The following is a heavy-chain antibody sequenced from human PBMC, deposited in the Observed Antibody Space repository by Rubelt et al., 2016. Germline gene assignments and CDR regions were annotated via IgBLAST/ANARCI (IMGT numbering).Heavy chain of an antibody. J-gene: IGHJ3*02. CDR3: AREQWLGNGAFDI. CDR1: GFTFSSYA. Sequence: VELVESGGGLVQPGGSLRLSCAASGFTFSSYAMHWVRQAPGKGLEWVAVISYDGSNKYYADSVKGRLTISRDKSKNTLYLQMNSLRAEDTAVYYCAREQWLGNGAFDIWGQGTMVTVSS. CDR2: ISYDGSNK. V-gene: IGHV3-30*04. D-gene: IGHD3-22*01.